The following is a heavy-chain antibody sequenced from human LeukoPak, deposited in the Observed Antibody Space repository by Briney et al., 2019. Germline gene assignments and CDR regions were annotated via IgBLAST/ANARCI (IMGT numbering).Heavy chain of an antibody. Sequence: PSETLSLTCAVYGGSFSGYYWSWIRQPPGKGLEWIGEINHSGSTNYNPSLKSRVTISVDTSKNQFSLKLSSVTAADTAVYYCARIVVDPAKTDYWGQGTLVTVSS. CDR2: INHSGST. D-gene: IGHD2-15*01. J-gene: IGHJ4*02. V-gene: IGHV4-34*01. CDR3: ARIVVDPAKTDY. CDR1: GGSFSGYY.